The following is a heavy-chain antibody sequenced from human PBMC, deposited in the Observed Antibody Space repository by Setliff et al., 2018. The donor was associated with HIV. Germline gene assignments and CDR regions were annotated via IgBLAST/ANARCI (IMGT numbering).Heavy chain of an antibody. CDR1: GDSISSYY. CDR2: IYYSGST. CDR3: ARDSGYSFGFNYFDY. J-gene: IGHJ4*02. Sequence: SETLSLTCTVSGDSISSYYWSWIRQPPGKGLEWIVYIYYSGSTNYNPSLKSRVTISLDMSKNQFSLRLSSVTAADTAVYYCARDSGYSFGFNYFDYWGQGTLVTVSS. D-gene: IGHD5-18*01. V-gene: IGHV4-59*01.